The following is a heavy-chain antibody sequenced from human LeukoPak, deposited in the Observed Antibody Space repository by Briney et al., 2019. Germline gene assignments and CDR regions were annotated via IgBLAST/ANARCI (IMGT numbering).Heavy chain of an antibody. V-gene: IGHV4-59*02. CDR1: GGSVSSYY. D-gene: IGHD3-16*01. J-gene: IGHJ5*02. CDR2: IYYSGST. Sequence: SETLSLTCTVSGGSVSSYYWSWVRQPPGKGLEWIGYIYYSGSTNYNPSLKSRVTTSVDTSKNQFSLNLTSVTAADTAVYYCARFTPQGYGWGGYNRFDPWGQGTLVTVSS. CDR3: ARFTPQGYGWGGYNRFDP.